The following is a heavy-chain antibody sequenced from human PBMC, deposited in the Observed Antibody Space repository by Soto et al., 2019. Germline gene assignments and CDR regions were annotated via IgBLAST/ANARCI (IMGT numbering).Heavy chain of an antibody. CDR3: ARDREGLFDY. Sequence: SETLSLTCAVSGGSISSGGYSWSWIRQPPGKGLEWIGYIYHSGSTYYNPSLKSRVTISVDRSKNQFSLKLSSVTAADTAVYYCARDREGLFDYWGQGTLVTVSS. J-gene: IGHJ4*02. V-gene: IGHV4-30-2*01. CDR2: IYHSGST. CDR1: GGSISSGGYS. D-gene: IGHD1-26*01.